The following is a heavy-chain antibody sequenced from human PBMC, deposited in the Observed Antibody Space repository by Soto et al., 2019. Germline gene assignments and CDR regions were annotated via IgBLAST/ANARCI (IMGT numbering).Heavy chain of an antibody. CDR2: IDWDDDK. D-gene: IGHD3-22*01. CDR3: ARIRRYYYDSSGYTYSD. J-gene: IGHJ4*02. V-gene: IGHV2-70*01. CDR1: GFSLSTSGMC. Sequence: SGPTLVNPTQTLTLTCTFSGFSLSTSGMCVSWIRQPPGKALEWLALIDWDDDKYYSTSLKTRLTSSKDTSKNQVVLTMTNMDPVDTATYYCARIRRYYYDSSGYTYSDWGQGTLVTVSS.